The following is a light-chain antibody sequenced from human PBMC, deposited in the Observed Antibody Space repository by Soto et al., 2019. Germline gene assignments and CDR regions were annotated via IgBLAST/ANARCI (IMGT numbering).Light chain of an antibody. CDR3: QQYDSSPRT. CDR1: QSVGSY. CDR2: GAS. Sequence: EIVLTQSPGTLSLSPGERATLSCRASQSVGSYLTWYQQKPGQAPRLLLYGASSRATGIPDRFSGSGSGTDFTLTITRLEPGDFAVYYCQQYDSSPRTFGQGTKLEIK. V-gene: IGKV3-20*01. J-gene: IGKJ2*01.